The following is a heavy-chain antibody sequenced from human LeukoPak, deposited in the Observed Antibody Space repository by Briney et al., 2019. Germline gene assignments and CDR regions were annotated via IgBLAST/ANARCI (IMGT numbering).Heavy chain of an antibody. CDR3: ARERLNTMGDAFDL. J-gene: IGHJ3*01. Sequence: GGSLRFSCAVSGFTLSGIGMDWVRQAPGMGLEWLSYTRPDGTSEYAESVRGRFTISRDTANNLLYLQMSSLRDDDTALYYCARERLNTMGDAFDLWGQGTTVTVSS. CDR1: GFTLSGIG. CDR2: TRPDGTS. D-gene: IGHD3-3*01. V-gene: IGHV3-48*03.